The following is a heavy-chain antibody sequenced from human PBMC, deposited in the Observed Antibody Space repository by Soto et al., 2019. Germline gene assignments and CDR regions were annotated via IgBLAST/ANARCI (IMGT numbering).Heavy chain of an antibody. CDR3: ARIYCGGDCYSPYFDY. D-gene: IGHD2-21*02. CDR1: GFTFSGYS. J-gene: IGHJ4*02. Sequence: GGSLRLSCSASGFTFSGYSMNWVRQAPGRGLEWVSSISSSSSYIYYADSVKGRFTISRDNAKNSLYLQMNSLRAEDTAVYYCARIYCGGDCYSPYFDYWGQGTLVTVSS. CDR2: ISSSSSYI. V-gene: IGHV3-21*01.